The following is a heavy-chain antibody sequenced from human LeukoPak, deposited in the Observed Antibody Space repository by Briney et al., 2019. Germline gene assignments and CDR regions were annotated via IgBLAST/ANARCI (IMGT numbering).Heavy chain of an antibody. D-gene: IGHD4-23*01. CDR3: ARGNRWPSTFDI. V-gene: IGHV3-11*04. CDR1: EFTFSDYY. J-gene: IGHJ3*02. CDR2: ISTSGSTI. Sequence: GGSLRLSCAASEFTFSDYYMSWIRQARGKGLEWVAYISTSGSTIYYADSVKGRFTITRDNAKNSLYLQMNSLRAEDTAIYYCARGNRWPSTFDIWGQGTMVTVSS.